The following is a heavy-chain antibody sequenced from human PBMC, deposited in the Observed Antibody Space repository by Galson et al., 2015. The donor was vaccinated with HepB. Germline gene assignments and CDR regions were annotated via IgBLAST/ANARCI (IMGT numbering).Heavy chain of an antibody. Sequence: SLRLSCAASGFTFSSYSMNWVRQAPGKGLEWVSYISSSSSTIYYADSVKGRFTISRDNSKNSLYLQMNSLRAEDTAVYYCARDSGHKWFGVDHSSGTHVCGPGTPATASS. V-gene: IGHV3-48*01. D-gene: IGHD3-10*01. CDR3: ARDSGHKWFGVDHSSGTHV. CDR1: GFTFSSYS. CDR2: ISSSSSTI. J-gene: IGHJ6*02.